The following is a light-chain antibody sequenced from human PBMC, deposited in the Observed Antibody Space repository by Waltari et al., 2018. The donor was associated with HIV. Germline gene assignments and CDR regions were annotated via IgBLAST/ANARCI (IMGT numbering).Light chain of an antibody. CDR3: ATWDDNLSGWV. Sequence: QSVLTQPPSASATPGQRVTISCSGTNSTIGTNYVYWYQQLPGTAPKVLIYRNNYRPSGVPDRFSGSKSGTSASLAISGLRSEDEADYYCATWDDNLSGWVFGGGTKLTVL. CDR1: NSTIGTNY. V-gene: IGLV1-47*01. CDR2: RNN. J-gene: IGLJ3*02.